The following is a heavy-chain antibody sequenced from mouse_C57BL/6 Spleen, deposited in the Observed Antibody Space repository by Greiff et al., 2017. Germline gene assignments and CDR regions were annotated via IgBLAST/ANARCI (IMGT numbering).Heavy chain of an antibody. Sequence: QVHVKQSGAELVRPGASVKLSCKASGYTFTDYYINWVKQRPGQGLEWIARIYPGSGNTYYNEKFKGKATLTAEKSSSTAYMQLSSLTSEDSAVYFCARRLLRMDAMDYWGQGTSVTVSS. J-gene: IGHJ4*01. D-gene: IGHD2-3*01. CDR1: GYTFTDYY. CDR3: ARRLLRMDAMDY. V-gene: IGHV1-76*01. CDR2: IYPGSGNT.